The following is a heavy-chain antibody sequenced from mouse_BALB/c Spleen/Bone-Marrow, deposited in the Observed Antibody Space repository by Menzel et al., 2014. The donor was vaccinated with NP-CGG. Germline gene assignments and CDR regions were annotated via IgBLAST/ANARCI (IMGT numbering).Heavy chain of an antibody. J-gene: IGHJ4*01. CDR3: ARYGYYDAMDY. V-gene: IGHV5-17*02. CDR1: GFTFSSFG. Sequence: EVKLVESGGGLVQPGGSRKLSCAASGFTFSSFGMHWVRQAPEKGLGWVAYISSGSSTIYYADTVKGRFTISRDNPKNTLFLQMTSLRSEDTAMYYCARYGYYDAMDYWGQGTSVTVSS. CDR2: ISSGSSTI. D-gene: IGHD2-2*01.